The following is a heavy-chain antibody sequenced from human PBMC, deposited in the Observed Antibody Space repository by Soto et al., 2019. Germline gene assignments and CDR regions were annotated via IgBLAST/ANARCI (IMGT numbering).Heavy chain of an antibody. D-gene: IGHD6-13*01. V-gene: IGHV3-9*01. CDR3: AKGGSAALIAPSGRDNWFDP. CDR1: GFAFDDYV. J-gene: IGHJ5*02. Sequence: GGSLRLSCAASGFAFDDYVMHWVRQPPGRGLEWVSGITWNGGTIRYVDSVKGRFTISRDNAENSLYLQVNSLRPEDTAVYYCAKGGSAALIAPSGRDNWFDPWGQGTQVTV. CDR2: ITWNGGTI.